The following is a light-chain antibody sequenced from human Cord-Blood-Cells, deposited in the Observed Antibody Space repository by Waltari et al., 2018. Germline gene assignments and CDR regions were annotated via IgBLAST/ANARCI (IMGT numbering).Light chain of an antibody. CDR3: QQYDKLPMYT. CDR2: DAS. Sequence: DIQMTQSPSSLSASVGDRVTITCQASQDISNYLNWYLQKPGKAPKLLIYDASNLETGVPSRFSGSGSGTDFTFTISSLQPEDIATYYCQQYDKLPMYTFGQGTKLEIK. V-gene: IGKV1-33*01. J-gene: IGKJ2*01. CDR1: QDISNY.